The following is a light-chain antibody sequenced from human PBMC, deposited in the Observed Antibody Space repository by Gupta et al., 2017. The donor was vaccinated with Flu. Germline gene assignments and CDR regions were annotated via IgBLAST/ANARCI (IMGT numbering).Light chain of an antibody. Sequence: DIQMTQSPSSVSASVGDRVTITCRASQGISSWLAWYQQKPGKAPKLLIYGASRPYSGVPSRFSGSGSGTDFTLTIASLQPEDFATYFCQQSSIFPPTFGHGTKVDVK. CDR1: QGISSW. V-gene: IGKV1D-12*01. J-gene: IGKJ3*01. CDR3: QQSSIFPPT. CDR2: GAS.